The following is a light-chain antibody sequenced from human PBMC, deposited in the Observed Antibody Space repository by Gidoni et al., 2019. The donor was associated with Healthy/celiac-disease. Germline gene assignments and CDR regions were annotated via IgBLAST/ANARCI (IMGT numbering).Light chain of an antibody. CDR2: WAS. CDR1: QSVLSSSNNKND. CDR3: QQYYSTPYT. Sequence: IVMTQSPDSLAASLGERAPMNCKSSQSVLSSSNNKNDLAWYQQKPGQPPKLLIYWASTRESGVPDRFSGSGSGTDFTLTISSLQAEDVAVYYCQQYYSTPYTFGQXTKLEIK. V-gene: IGKV4-1*01. J-gene: IGKJ2*01.